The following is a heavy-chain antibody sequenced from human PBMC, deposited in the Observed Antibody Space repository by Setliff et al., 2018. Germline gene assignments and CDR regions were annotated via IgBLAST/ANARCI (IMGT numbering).Heavy chain of an antibody. Sequence: SVKVSCKASGGTFSSYAISWVRQAPGQGLEWMGGTIPIFGTANYAQKFQGRVTITADESTSTAYMELSSLRSEDTAVYYCASSRDYNFWSGYYSPLDCWGQGTLVTVSS. CDR1: GGTFSSYA. V-gene: IGHV1-69*13. CDR3: ASSRDYNFWSGYYSPLDC. D-gene: IGHD3-3*01. J-gene: IGHJ4*02. CDR2: TIPIFGTA.